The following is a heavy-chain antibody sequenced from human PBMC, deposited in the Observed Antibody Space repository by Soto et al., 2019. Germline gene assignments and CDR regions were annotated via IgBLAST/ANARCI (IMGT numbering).Heavy chain of an antibody. J-gene: IGHJ4*02. CDR1: GYTFTGYY. CDR2: INPNSGGT. Sequence: ASVKVSCKASGYTFTGYYMHWVRQAPGQGLEWMGWINPNSGGTNYAQKFQGWVTMTRDTSISTAYMELSRLRSDDTAVYYFARGTHLDIVVVPAARGEFDYWGQGTLVTVSS. CDR3: ARGTHLDIVVVPAARGEFDY. V-gene: IGHV1-2*04. D-gene: IGHD2-2*03.